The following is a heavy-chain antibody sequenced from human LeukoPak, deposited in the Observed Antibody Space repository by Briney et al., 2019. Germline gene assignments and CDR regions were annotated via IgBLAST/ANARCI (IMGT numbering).Heavy chain of an antibody. CDR1: GFTFSNYA. D-gene: IGHD6-13*01. CDR3: AKHSSSWPTYYFDY. J-gene: IGHJ4*02. V-gene: IGHV3-23*01. CDR2: FSGSGGST. Sequence: GGSLRLSCAASGFTFSNYALSWVRQAPGKGLEWVSTFSGSGGSTYYADSVKGRFTISRDNSKNTLYLQMNSLRAEDTAVYYCAKHSSSWPTYYFDYWGQGTLVTVSS.